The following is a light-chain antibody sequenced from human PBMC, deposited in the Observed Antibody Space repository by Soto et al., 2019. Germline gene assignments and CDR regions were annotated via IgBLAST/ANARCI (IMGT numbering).Light chain of an antibody. Sequence: QSVLTQPPSVSGAPGQRVTISCTGSSSNIGAGYDVHWYQQFPGAAPKLLIYRNTNRPSGVPDRFSGSKSGTSASLAITGLQPEDEADYYCQSYDNSLSAYVFGTGTKLTVL. J-gene: IGLJ1*01. V-gene: IGLV1-40*01. CDR1: SSNIGAGYD. CDR2: RNT. CDR3: QSYDNSLSAYV.